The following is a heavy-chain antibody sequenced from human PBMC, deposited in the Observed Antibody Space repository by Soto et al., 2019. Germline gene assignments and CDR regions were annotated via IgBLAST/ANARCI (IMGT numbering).Heavy chain of an antibody. J-gene: IGHJ4*02. Sequence: QVQLQESGPGLVKPSQTLSLTCPVSGGSISSGGYYWSWTRQHPGKGLEWIGYIYYSGSTHYNTSLKCRVTISVDTSKNQFSLKLSSVTAADRAVYYCAGSRAGYIYWGQGTLVTVAS. CDR1: GGSISSGGYY. CDR3: AGSRAGYIY. D-gene: IGHD5-12*01. CDR2: IYYSGST. V-gene: IGHV4-31*03.